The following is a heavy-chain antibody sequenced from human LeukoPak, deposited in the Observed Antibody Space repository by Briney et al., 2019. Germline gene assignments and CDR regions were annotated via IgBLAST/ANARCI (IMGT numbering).Heavy chain of an antibody. CDR2: INSDGSST. CDR1: GFTFSSYW. Sequence: GGSLRLCCAASGFTFSSYWMHWVRQAAGKGLVWVSRINSDGSSTSYADAVKGRFTISRDNAKNTLYLQMNSLRAEDTAVYYCARDDHPYYFDYWGQGTLVTVSS. CDR3: ARDDHPYYFDY. J-gene: IGHJ4*02. V-gene: IGHV3-74*01.